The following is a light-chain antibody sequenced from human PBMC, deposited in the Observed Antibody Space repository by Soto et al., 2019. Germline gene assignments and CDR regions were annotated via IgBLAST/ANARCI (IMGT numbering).Light chain of an antibody. J-gene: IGKJ4*01. CDR3: QQYYFYPPT. CDR2: AAS. V-gene: IGKV1-8*01. Sequence: AIRMTQSPSSFSASTGDRVTITCRASQSIGTYLAWYQQIPGRAPKLLIFAASTLQRGVPSRFSGSGSGTDFTLIISCLQPADFATYYCQQYYFYPPTFGGGTKVEIK. CDR1: QSIGTY.